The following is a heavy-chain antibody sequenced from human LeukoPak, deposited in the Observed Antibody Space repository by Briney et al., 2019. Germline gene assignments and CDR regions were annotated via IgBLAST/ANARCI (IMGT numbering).Heavy chain of an antibody. CDR2: ISGSGGST. J-gene: IGHJ4*02. V-gene: IGHV3-23*01. CDR3: AKEEWELGIDY. Sequence: GGSLRXXXXXXXXTFSSYAMSWVXQAPGKGLEWVSAISGSGGSTYYADSVKGRFTISRDNSKNTLYLQMNSLRAEDTAVYYCAKEEWELGIDYWGQGTLVTVSS. D-gene: IGHD1-26*01. CDR1: XXTFSSYA.